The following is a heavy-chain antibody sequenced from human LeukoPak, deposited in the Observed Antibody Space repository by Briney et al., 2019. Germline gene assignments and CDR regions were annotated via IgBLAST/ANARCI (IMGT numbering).Heavy chain of an antibody. CDR2: ISSSSSTI. J-gene: IGHJ3*02. CDR3: ARVASGYAYDAFDI. V-gene: IGHV3-48*04. D-gene: IGHD5-12*01. Sequence: PGGSLRLSCAASGFTFSSYSMNWVRQAPGKGLEWVSYISSSSSTIYYADSVKGRFTISRDNAKNSLYLQMNSLRAEDTAVYYCARVASGYAYDAFDIWGQGTMVTVS. CDR1: GFTFSSYS.